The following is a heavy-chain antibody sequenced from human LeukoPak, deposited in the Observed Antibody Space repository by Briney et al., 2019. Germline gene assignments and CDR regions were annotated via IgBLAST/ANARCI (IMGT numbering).Heavy chain of an antibody. D-gene: IGHD3-16*01. J-gene: IGHJ3*02. V-gene: IGHV4-59*01. CDR3: ARGKDVLVYFGDPKWSAFDI. CDR1: GVSISNYY. CDR2: ISDTGST. Sequence: SETLSLTCIVSGVSISNYYWNWIRQSPGKGLEWIGYISDTGSTKYNPSLKSRVSISLETSNNHFTLKLSSVTAADTAVYYCARGKDVLVYFGDPKWSAFDIWGQGTMVTVSS.